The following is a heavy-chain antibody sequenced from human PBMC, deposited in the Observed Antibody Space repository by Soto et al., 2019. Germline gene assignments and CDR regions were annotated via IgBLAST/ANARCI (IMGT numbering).Heavy chain of an antibody. Sequence: SVKVSCKASGGTFSSYAISWLRQAPGQGLEWMGVIIPIFGTANYAQKFQGRVTITADESTITAYMELGSLRSEDTAVYYCARDRATCEVLWFGELPPTGYYYYYGMDVWGQGTTVTVSS. CDR1: GGTFSSYA. J-gene: IGHJ6*02. CDR3: ARDRATCEVLWFGELPPTGYYYYYGMDV. CDR2: IIPIFGTA. V-gene: IGHV1-69*13. D-gene: IGHD3-10*01.